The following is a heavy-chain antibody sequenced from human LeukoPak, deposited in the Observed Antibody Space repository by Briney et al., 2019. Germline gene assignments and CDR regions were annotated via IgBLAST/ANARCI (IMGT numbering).Heavy chain of an antibody. CDR3: ARGRYFDWLQKGNWFDP. V-gene: IGHV3-64*01. CDR1: GFTFSSYA. D-gene: IGHD3-9*01. Sequence: PGGSLRLSCAASGFTFSSYAMYWVRQAPGKGLEYVSTISSNGGTTYYANSVKGRFTISRDNSRNTLYLQMGSLRPEDMAVYYCARGRYFDWLQKGNWFDPWGQGTLVTVSS. J-gene: IGHJ5*02. CDR2: ISSNGGTT.